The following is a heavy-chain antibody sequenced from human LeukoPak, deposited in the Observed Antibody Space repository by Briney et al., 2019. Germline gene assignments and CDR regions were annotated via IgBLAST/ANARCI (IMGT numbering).Heavy chain of an antibody. CDR2: IYPGDSDT. CDR3: ASFKGAAFASGGFDY. J-gene: IGHJ4*02. D-gene: IGHD6-13*01. Sequence: GESLKISCKGSGYSFSSYWIGWVRQMPGKGLEWMGIIYPGDSDTRYSPSFQGQVTISADKSISTAYLQRSSLKASDTAMYYCASFKGAAFASGGFDYWGQGTLVTVSS. V-gene: IGHV5-51*01. CDR1: GYSFSSYW.